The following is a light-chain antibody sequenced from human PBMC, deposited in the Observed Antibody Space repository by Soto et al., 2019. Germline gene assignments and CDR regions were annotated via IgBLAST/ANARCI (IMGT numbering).Light chain of an antibody. J-gene: IGKJ4*01. V-gene: IGKV3D-15*01. CDR2: GAS. CDR3: RQYGRSLGFA. Sequence: EIVLTQSPATLSVSPGERVTLSCRASQSVDINLAWYQQKPGQAPTLLIYGASTRATGIPDRFSGSGSGTDITLTISSLEPEDLAVYYCRQYGRSLGFAFGGGTKV. CDR1: QSVDIN.